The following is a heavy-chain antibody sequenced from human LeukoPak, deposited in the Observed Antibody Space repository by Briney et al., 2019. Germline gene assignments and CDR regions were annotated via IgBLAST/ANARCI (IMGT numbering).Heavy chain of an antibody. V-gene: IGHV4-59*01. Sequence: SSETLSLTCTVSGGSISSYYWSWIRQPPGKGLEWIGYIYYSGSTNYNPSLKSRVTISVDTSKNQFSLKLSSVTAADTAVYYCARVWYSSGPFDYWGQGTLVTVSS. D-gene: IGHD6-19*01. CDR2: IYYSGST. J-gene: IGHJ4*02. CDR3: ARVWYSSGPFDY. CDR1: GGSISSYY.